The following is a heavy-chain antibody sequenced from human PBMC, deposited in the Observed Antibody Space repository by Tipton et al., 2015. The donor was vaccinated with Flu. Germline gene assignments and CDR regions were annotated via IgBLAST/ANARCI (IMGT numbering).Heavy chain of an antibody. J-gene: IGHJ4*02. V-gene: IGHV3-23*01. CDR1: GFTFSSYA. CDR3: ARGSLLIDY. CDR2: ISGSGGST. Sequence: GSLRLSCAASGFTFSSYAMSWVRQAPGKGLEWVSAISGSGGSTYYADSVKGRFTISRDNSKNTPYLQMNSLRVEDTAVYYCARGSLLIDYWGQGTLVTVSS.